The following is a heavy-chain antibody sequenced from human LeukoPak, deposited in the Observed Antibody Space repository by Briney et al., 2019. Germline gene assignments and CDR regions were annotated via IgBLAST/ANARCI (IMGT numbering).Heavy chain of an antibody. D-gene: IGHD5-24*01. CDR2: IGSSGGSR. Sequence: GSLRLSCAASGFTFSSYEMDWVRRAPGKGLEWVSYIGSSGGSRYYADSVKGRFTSSRDNAKNSLYLQMNSLRVEDTAVYYCAREDGDAFDIWGQGTVVSVSS. J-gene: IGHJ3*02. CDR1: GFTFSSYE. CDR3: AREDGDAFDI. V-gene: IGHV3-48*03.